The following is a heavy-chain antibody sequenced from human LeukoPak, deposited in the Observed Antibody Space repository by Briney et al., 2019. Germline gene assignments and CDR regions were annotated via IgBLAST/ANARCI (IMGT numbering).Heavy chain of an antibody. V-gene: IGHV5-51*01. CDR3: ARHSHSSSWYNWFDP. J-gene: IGHJ5*02. CDR2: IYPGDSDT. Sequence: GESLKISCKGSGYSFTSYWIGWVRQMPGKGLEWMGIIYPGDSDTRYSPSFQGQVTISADKSISTAYLQWSSLKASGTAMYYCARHSHSSSWYNWFDPWGPGNPGHRLL. D-gene: IGHD6-13*01. CDR1: GYSFTSYW.